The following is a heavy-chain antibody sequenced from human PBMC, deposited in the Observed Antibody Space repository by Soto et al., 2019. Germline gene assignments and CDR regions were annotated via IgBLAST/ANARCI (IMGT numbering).Heavy chain of an antibody. CDR2: IDPSDSYT. J-gene: IGHJ6*02. CDR1: GYSFTSYW. Sequence: LGESLKLSCKGSGYSFTSYWISWVRQMPGKGLEWMGRIDPSDSYTNYSPSFQGHVTISADKSISTAYLQWSSLKASDTAMYYCARLDSSYYYYYGMDVWGQGTTVTVSS. CDR3: ARLDSSYYYYYGMDV. D-gene: IGHD6-13*01. V-gene: IGHV5-10-1*01.